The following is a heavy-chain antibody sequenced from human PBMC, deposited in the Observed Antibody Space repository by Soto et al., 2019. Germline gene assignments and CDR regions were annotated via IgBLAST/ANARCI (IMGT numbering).Heavy chain of an antibody. CDR1: GGSVSSSSYY. V-gene: IGHV4-39*01. CDR2: VYYSGST. CDR3: ARHNPPVGYKVVYYMDV. D-gene: IGHD2-15*01. J-gene: IGHJ6*03. Sequence: TLSLTCTVSGGSVSSSSYYWGWVRQPPGKGLEWIGSVYYSGSTYYNPSLESRVTISVDTSKNQFSLKLSSVTAADTAVYYCARHNPPVGYKVVYYMDVWGKGTTVTVSS.